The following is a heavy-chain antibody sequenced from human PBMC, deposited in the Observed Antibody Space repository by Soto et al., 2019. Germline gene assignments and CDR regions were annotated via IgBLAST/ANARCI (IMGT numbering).Heavy chain of an antibody. V-gene: IGHV3-23*01. Sequence: GGSLRLSCAASGVTLSSYAMSWVRQAPGKGLEWGSAISGSGTSTYYADSVKGRFTISKDSSENTLYLQMNSLRAEDTAVYYCAKDRYSSSRIFDYWGQGTLVTVSS. CDR3: AKDRYSSSRIFDY. J-gene: IGHJ4*02. D-gene: IGHD6-19*01. CDR1: GVTLSSYA. CDR2: ISGSGTST.